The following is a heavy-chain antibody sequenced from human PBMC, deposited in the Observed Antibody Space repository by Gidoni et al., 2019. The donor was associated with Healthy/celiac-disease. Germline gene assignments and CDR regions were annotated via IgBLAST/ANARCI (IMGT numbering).Heavy chain of an antibody. Sequence: QVQLVQSGAEVKKPGSSVKVSCKASGGTFRSSAISGVRKAPGQGLEWMGGIIPIFGTANYAQKFQGRVTITADESTSTAYMELSSLRSEDTAVYYCALDGGYSYFESGNKNWFDPWGQGTLVTVSS. CDR1: GGTFRSSA. CDR3: ALDGGYSYFESGNKNWFDP. D-gene: IGHD5-18*01. V-gene: IGHV1-69*01. CDR2: IIPIFGTA. J-gene: IGHJ5*02.